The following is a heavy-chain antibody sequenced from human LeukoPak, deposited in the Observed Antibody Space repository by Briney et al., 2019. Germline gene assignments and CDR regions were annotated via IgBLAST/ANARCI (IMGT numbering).Heavy chain of an antibody. V-gene: IGHV3-7*04. CDR3: ARAMDV. CDR2: IKQDGSET. Sequence: GGSLRLSCAASGFTFSGYWMTWVRQAPGKGLEWVANIKQDGSETYYVDSVKGRFIISRDNAKNSLYLQMNSLRAEDTALYYCARAMDVWGQGTTVTVSS. CDR1: GFTFSGYW. J-gene: IGHJ6*02.